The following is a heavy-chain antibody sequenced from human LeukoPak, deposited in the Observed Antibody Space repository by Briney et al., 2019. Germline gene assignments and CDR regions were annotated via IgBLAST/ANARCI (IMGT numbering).Heavy chain of an antibody. J-gene: IGHJ4*02. D-gene: IGHD6-19*01. Sequence: SETLSLTCTVSGGSISSYYWSWIRQPAGKGLEWIGRIYTSGSINYNPSLKSRVTMSVDTSKNQFSLKLSSVTAADTTVYYCARGTPYSSGWYPPVRFDYWGQGTLVTVSS. V-gene: IGHV4-4*07. CDR1: GGSISSYY. CDR2: IYTSGSI. CDR3: ARGTPYSSGWYPPVRFDY.